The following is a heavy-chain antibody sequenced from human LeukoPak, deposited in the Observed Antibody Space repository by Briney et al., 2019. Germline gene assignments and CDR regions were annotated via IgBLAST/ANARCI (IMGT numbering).Heavy chain of an antibody. Sequence: SETLSLTCTVSGGSISSGDYYWSWIRQPPGKGLEWIGYIYYSGSTYYNPSLKSRVTISVGTSKNQFSLKLSSVTAADTAVYYCARDLTSGLDVWGKGTTVTVSS. CDR2: IYYSGST. V-gene: IGHV4-30-4*01. D-gene: IGHD1-14*01. J-gene: IGHJ6*04. CDR1: GGSISSGDYY. CDR3: ARDLTSGLDV.